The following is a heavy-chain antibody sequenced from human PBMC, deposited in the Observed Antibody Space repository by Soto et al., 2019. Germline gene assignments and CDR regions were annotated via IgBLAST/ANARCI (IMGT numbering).Heavy chain of an antibody. D-gene: IGHD3-3*01. CDR1: GGSISSYY. CDR3: ARTSTIFGVVSRYYYYYMDV. Sequence: SETLSLTCTVSGGSISSYYWSWIRQPPGKGLEWIGYIYYSGSTNYNPSLKSRVTISVDTSKNQFSLKLSSVTAADTAVYYCARTSTIFGVVSRYYYYYMDVWGKGTTVT. J-gene: IGHJ6*03. CDR2: IYYSGST. V-gene: IGHV4-59*01.